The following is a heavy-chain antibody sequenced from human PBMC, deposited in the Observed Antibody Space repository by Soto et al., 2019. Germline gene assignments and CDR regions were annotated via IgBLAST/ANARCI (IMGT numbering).Heavy chain of an antibody. CDR1: GYVFVNYC. V-gene: IGHV1-18*01. J-gene: IGHJ4*02. D-gene: IGHD3-22*01. Sequence: GASVKVSCKDSGYVFVNYCISWVRQAPGQGLEWMGWISGYNGNTNYAQNLQGRVTMTTDTSTSTAYMELRSLRSDDTAVYYCARHVMILVAPFDYWGQGTLVTVSS. CDR2: ISGYNGNT. CDR3: ARHVMILVAPFDY.